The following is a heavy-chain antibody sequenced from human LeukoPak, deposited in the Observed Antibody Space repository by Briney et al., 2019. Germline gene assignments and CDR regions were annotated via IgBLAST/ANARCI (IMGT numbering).Heavy chain of an antibody. CDR3: ARRGISPYREFDY. CDR1: GYSFTSYW. CDR2: IYPGDSDT. V-gene: IGHV5-51*01. J-gene: IGHJ4*02. Sequence: GESLKISCKGSGYSFTSYWIGWVRQMPGKGLERMGIIYPGDSDTRYSPSFQGQVTISADKSISTAYLQWSSLKASDTAMYYCARRGISPYREFDYWGQGTLVTVSS. D-gene: IGHD1-26*01.